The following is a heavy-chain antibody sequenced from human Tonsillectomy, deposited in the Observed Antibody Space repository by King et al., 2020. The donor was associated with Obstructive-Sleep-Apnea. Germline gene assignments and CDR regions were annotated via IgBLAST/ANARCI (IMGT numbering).Heavy chain of an antibody. D-gene: IGHD1-26*01. CDR3: ARNTEHYYYYGMDV. J-gene: IGHJ6*02. CDR2: IYYSGST. V-gene: IGHV4-59*08. CDR1: GDSISSYY. Sequence: QLQESGPGLVKPSETLSLTCTVSGDSISSYYWSWIRQPPGKGLEWIGYIYYSGSTKYNPSLKSRVTISVDTSKNQFSLNLSSVTAADTAVYYCARNTEHYYYYGMDVWGQGTTVTVSS.